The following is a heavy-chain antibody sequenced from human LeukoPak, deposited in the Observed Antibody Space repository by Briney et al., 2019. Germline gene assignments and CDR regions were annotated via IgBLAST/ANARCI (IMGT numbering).Heavy chain of an antibody. CDR2: ISYDGSNK. Sequence: GGSLRLSCAASGFTFSSYAMHWVRQAPGKGLEWVAVISYDGSNKYYADSVKGRFTISRDNSKNTLYLQMNSLRAEDTAVYYCARVGRDGETFDYWGQGTLVTVSS. D-gene: IGHD5-24*01. CDR3: ARVGRDGETFDY. V-gene: IGHV3-30-3*01. J-gene: IGHJ4*02. CDR1: GFTFSSYA.